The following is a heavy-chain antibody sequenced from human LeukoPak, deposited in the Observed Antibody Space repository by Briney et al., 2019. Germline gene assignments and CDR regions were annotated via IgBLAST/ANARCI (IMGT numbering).Heavy chain of an antibody. CDR2: MNPNSGNT. D-gene: IGHD2-2*02. J-gene: IGHJ5*02. V-gene: IGHV1-8*01. CDR1: GYTFTSYD. CDR3: ARAYCSSTSCYTYNWFDP. Sequence: ASVKVSCKASGYTFTSYDINWVRQATGQGLEWMGWMNPNSGNTGYAQKFQGRVTMTRNTSISTAYMELSSLRSEDKAVYYCARAYCSSTSCYTYNWFDPWGQGTLVTVSS.